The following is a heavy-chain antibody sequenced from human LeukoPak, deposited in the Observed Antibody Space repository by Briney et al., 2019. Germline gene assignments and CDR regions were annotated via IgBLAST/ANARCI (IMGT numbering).Heavy chain of an antibody. Sequence: PGGSLRLSCAAPGFTFSSYSMNWVRQAPGKGLEWVSSISSSSSYIYYADSVKGRFTISRDNAKNSLYLQMNSLRAEDTAVYYCARDFGIAARRYFDYWGQGTLVTVSS. D-gene: IGHD6-13*01. V-gene: IGHV3-21*01. J-gene: IGHJ4*02. CDR2: ISSSSSYI. CDR3: ARDFGIAARRYFDY. CDR1: GFTFSSYS.